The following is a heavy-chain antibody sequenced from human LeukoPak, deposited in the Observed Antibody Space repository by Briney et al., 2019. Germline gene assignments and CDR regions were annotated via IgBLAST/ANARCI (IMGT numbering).Heavy chain of an antibody. D-gene: IGHD2-2*01. V-gene: IGHV4-59*12. CDR3: ARLGLGSTEDF. CDR2: IYYSGST. CDR1: GGSFSNYY. Sequence: PSETLSLTCAVYGGSFSNYYWSWIRQPPGKGLEWIGYIYYSGSTNYNPSLKSRVTISVDTSKNQFSLTLNSVTAADTAVYYCARLGLGSTEDFWGQGTLVTVSS. J-gene: IGHJ4*02.